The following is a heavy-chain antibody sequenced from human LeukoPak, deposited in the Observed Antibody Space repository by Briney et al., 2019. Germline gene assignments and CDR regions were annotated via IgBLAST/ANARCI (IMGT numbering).Heavy chain of an antibody. J-gene: IGHJ4*02. CDR3: ARNSGYYDILTGYQPPYYFDY. CDR1: GFTVSSNY. Sequence: GRCLRLSCAASGFTVSSNYMSWDRHAPRKGLEWVSLIYSGVSTYYADSVRGRFNISRDNSKNTLYLQMNSLRAEDTAVYYCARNSGYYDILTGYQPPYYFDYWGQGTLVTVSS. D-gene: IGHD3-9*01. V-gene: IGHV3-53*01. CDR2: IYSGVST.